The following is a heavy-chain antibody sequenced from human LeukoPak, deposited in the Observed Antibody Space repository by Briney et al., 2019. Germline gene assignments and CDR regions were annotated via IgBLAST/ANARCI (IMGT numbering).Heavy chain of an antibody. CDR3: ARTSSSSWSYGMDV. D-gene: IGHD6-13*01. CDR2: IHPSGST. CDR1: DGSISSYH. J-gene: IGHJ6*02. Sequence: SETLSLTCTVSDGSISSYHWSWIRQPAGKGLEWIGRIHPSGSTNYNPSLKSRVTMSVDMSKNQFSLNLSSLTAADTAMYFCARTSSSSWSYGMDVWGQGTTVTVSS. V-gene: IGHV4-4*07.